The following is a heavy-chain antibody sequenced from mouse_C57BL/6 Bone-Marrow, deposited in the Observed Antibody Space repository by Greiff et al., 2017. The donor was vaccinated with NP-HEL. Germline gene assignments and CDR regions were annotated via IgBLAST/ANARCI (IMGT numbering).Heavy chain of an antibody. D-gene: IGHD2-2*01. Sequence: EVHLVESGGGLVQPGGSLKLSCAASGFTFSDYGMAWVRQAPRKGPVWVAFISNLAYSIYYADTVTGRFTISRENAKNTLYLEMSSLRSEDTAMYYCARWLPRGYAMDYWGQGTSVTVSS. CDR1: GFTFSDYG. CDR2: ISNLAYSI. V-gene: IGHV5-15*01. CDR3: ARWLPRGYAMDY. J-gene: IGHJ4*01.